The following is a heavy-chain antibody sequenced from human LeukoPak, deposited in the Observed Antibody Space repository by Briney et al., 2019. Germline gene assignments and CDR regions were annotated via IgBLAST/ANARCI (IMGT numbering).Heavy chain of an antibody. CDR3: ARDLRYFDWSTPGDY. D-gene: IGHD3-9*01. CDR2: IKPNSGGT. J-gene: IGHJ4*02. CDR1: GYAHTGYY. V-gene: IGHV1-2*02. Sequence: SVNVSCKASGYAHTGYYMHWVRQAPGQGLEGMGWIKPNSGGTNYAQKFQGRVTMTRDTPFRTAYMELSRMRSGDTGVYYCARDLRYFDWSTPGDYWGQGTLVTVSS.